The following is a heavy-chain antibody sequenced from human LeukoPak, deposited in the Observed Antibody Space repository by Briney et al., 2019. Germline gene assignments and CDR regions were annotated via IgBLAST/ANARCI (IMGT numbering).Heavy chain of an antibody. CDR3: ARAASTGTVDY. Sequence: GGSLRLSCAASRFSFGIYWMSWVRQAPGKALEWVASINHDGSETYYVDSMEGRFTISRDNTKNSLYLQMNSLRAEDTALYYCARAASTGTVDYWGQGTLVTVSS. V-gene: IGHV3-7*01. D-gene: IGHD6-13*01. CDR1: RFSFGIYW. J-gene: IGHJ4*02. CDR2: INHDGSET.